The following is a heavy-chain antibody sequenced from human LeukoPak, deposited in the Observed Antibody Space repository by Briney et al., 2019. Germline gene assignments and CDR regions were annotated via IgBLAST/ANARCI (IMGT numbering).Heavy chain of an antibody. D-gene: IGHD3-3*01. J-gene: IGHJ4*02. CDR2: ISSSGRTI. Sequence: GGSLRLSCAASGFTFSDYYISWIRQAPGKGLEWVLYISSSGRTIHYADSVKGRFTISRDNAKNSLYLQMNSLRAEDTAVYYCAKKVRVAYYYFWSGYFDYWGQGTLVTVSS. CDR1: GFTFSDYY. V-gene: IGHV3-11*01. CDR3: AKKVRVAYYYFWSGYFDY.